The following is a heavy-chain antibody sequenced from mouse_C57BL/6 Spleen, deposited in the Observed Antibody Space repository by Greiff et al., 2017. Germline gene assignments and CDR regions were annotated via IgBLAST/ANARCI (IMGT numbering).Heavy chain of an antibody. CDR2: IDPSDSYT. J-gene: IGHJ2*01. CDR3: ARWEAGVGG. D-gene: IGHD1-1*02. Sequence: QVQLQQPGAELVKPGASVTLSCKASGYTFTSYWMQWVKQRPGQGLEWIGEIDPSDSYTNYNQKFKGKATLTVDTSSSTAYMQLSSLTSEDSAVYYCARWEAGVGGWGQGTTLTVSS. CDR1: GYTFTSYW. V-gene: IGHV1-50*01.